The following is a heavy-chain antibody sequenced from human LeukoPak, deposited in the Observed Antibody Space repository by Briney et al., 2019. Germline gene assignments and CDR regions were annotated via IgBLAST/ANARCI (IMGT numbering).Heavy chain of an antibody. V-gene: IGHV3-43*02. Sequence: PGGSLRLSCAASGFTSDDFGMHWARQVPGKGLEWVSFISGDGNKIHYADSVKGRFTVSRDKSKNSLYLGMISLRTEDTAFYYCAKDHPVLSFWGQGTLVTVSS. J-gene: IGHJ4*02. CDR3: AKDHPVLSF. CDR1: GFTSDDFG. CDR2: ISGDGNKI. D-gene: IGHD2-8*01.